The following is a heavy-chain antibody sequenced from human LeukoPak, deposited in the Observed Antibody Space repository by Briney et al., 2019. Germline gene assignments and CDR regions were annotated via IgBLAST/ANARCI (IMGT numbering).Heavy chain of an antibody. V-gene: IGHV3-74*01. CDR1: GFTFSSYG. CDR2: IKTDGSST. D-gene: IGHD5/OR15-5a*01. Sequence: GGSLRLSCAASGFTFSSYGMNWVRQAPGKGLVWVSRIKTDGSSTDYADSVKGRFTISRDNAKNTMYLQMNSLRAEDTAVYYCARGVSGTGPDIWGLGTMVTVSS. J-gene: IGHJ3*02. CDR3: ARGVSGTGPDI.